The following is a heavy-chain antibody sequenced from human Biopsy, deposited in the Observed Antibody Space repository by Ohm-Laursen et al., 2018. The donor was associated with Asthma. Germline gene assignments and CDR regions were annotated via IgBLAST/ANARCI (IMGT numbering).Heavy chain of an antibody. CDR1: GFTFGDYC. CDR2: INNDGTEK. V-gene: IGHV3-7*01. J-gene: IGHJ1*01. Sequence: SLRLSCAASGFTFGDYCMSWVRQVPGKGLEWVANINNDGTEKNHVDSLKGRFTISRDNAKNSLYLQMNSLRAEDTAVYYCARTFHFWSPYHAEHYQLWGQGTLVTVSS. D-gene: IGHD3-3*02. CDR3: ARTFHFWSPYHAEHYQL.